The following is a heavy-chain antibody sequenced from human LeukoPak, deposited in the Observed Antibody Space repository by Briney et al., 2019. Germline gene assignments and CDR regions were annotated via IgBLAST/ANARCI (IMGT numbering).Heavy chain of an antibody. CDR1: GASIASGSYH. D-gene: IGHD4-23*01. Sequence: SETLSLTCAISGASIASGSYHWDWIRQPAGSRPEYIGRISAGGRTNYNPSLKSRLTLSMDTSKNHVSLRLSSVTAADTAVYYCTRGGHDYGGSFDTWGQGILVTVSS. V-gene: IGHV4-61*02. J-gene: IGHJ5*02. CDR3: TRGGHDYGGSFDT. CDR2: ISAGGRT.